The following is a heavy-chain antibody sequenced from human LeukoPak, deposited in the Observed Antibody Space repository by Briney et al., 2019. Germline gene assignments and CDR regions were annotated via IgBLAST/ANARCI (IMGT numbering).Heavy chain of an antibody. CDR1: DGSIIGRH. Sequence: SETLSLTCIVSDGSIIGRHWSWIRQPAGKGLEWIGRIYTSGSTNYNPSLKSRVTMSVDTSKNQFSLKLSSVTAADTAVYYCARDHDFWSGSILWGQGTLVTVSS. CDR2: IYTSGST. V-gene: IGHV4-4*07. CDR3: ARDHDFWSGSIL. J-gene: IGHJ4*02. D-gene: IGHD3-3*01.